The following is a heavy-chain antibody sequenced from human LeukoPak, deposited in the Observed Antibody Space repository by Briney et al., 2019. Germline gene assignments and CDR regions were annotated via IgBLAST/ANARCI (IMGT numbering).Heavy chain of an antibody. CDR1: GFTFSDFA. CDR3: AKGHSDYGTGFDL. J-gene: IGHJ4*02. CDR2: ISSSGGST. Sequence: GGSLRLSCAASGFTFSDFAMSWVRQAPGKGLGFASVISSSGGSTYSADSVKARFTISRDNSKNTLYLQMNSLTADDTAVYYCAKGHSDYGTGFDLWGQGTLVTVPS. D-gene: IGHD4-17*01. V-gene: IGHV3-23*01.